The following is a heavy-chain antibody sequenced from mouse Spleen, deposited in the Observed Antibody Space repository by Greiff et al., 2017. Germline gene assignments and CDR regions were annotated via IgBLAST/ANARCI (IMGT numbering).Heavy chain of an antibody. Sequence: EVQLVESGGGLVQPGGSRKLSCAASGFTFSSFGMHWVRQAPEKGLEWVAYISSGSSTIYYADTVKGRFTISRDNPKNTLFLQMTSLRSEDTAMYYCARWEATDWYFDVWGAGTTVTVSS. J-gene: IGHJ1*01. CDR3: ARWEATDWYFDV. CDR1: GFTFSSFG. D-gene: IGHD1-1*01. V-gene: IGHV5-17*02. CDR2: ISSGSSTI.